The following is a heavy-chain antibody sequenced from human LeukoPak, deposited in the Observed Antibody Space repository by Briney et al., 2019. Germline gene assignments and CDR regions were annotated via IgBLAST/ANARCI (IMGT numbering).Heavy chain of an antibody. CDR3: ARDSRGYSYGD. V-gene: IGHV1-2*02. Sequence: ASVKVSCKASGYTFTGYYMHWVRQAPGQGLEWMGWINPNSGDTNYAQKFQGRVTMTRDTSISTAYMELSSLRSDDTAVYYCARDSRGYSYGDWGQGILVTVSS. D-gene: IGHD5-18*01. CDR1: GYTFTGYY. J-gene: IGHJ4*02. CDR2: INPNSGDT.